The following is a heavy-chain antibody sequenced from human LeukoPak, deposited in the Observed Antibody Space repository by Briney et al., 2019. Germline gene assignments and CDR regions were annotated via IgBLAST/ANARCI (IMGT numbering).Heavy chain of an antibody. D-gene: IGHD2-15*01. CDR2: ISYDGSNK. V-gene: IGHV3-30*04. CDR3: ARVLGYCSGGSCYGRVDFDY. Sequence: PGGSLRLSCAASGFTFSSYAMHWVRQAPGKGLEWVAVISYDGSNKDYADSVKGRFTISRDNAKNSLYLQMNSLRAEDTAVYYCARVLGYCSGGSCYGRVDFDYWGQGTLVTVSS. J-gene: IGHJ4*02. CDR1: GFTFSSYA.